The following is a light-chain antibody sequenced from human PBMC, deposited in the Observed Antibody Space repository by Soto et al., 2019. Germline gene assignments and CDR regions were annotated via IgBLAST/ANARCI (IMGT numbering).Light chain of an antibody. CDR3: QQSYSTPPT. Sequence: EIVLTQSPATLSVSPGERATLSCRASQSVSSNLAWYQQKPGQAPRLLIYGASSRATGIPDRFSGSGSGTDFTLTISRLEPEDFATYYCQQSYSTPPTFGQGTKV. V-gene: IGKV3-20*01. CDR1: QSVSSN. J-gene: IGKJ1*01. CDR2: GAS.